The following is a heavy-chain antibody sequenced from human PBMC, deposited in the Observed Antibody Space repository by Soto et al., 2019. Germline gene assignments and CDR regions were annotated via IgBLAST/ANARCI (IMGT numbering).Heavy chain of an antibody. CDR2: INPSGGST. Sequence: ASVKVSCKASGYTFTSYYMHWVRQAPGQGREWRGIINPSGGSTSYAQKFQGSVTMTRDTSTSTVYMELSSLRSEDTAVYYCARSGPKTYSSGWYYFDYWGQGTLVTVSS. CDR1: GYTFTSYY. CDR3: ARSGPKTYSSGWYYFDY. D-gene: IGHD6-19*01. J-gene: IGHJ4*02. V-gene: IGHV1-46*01.